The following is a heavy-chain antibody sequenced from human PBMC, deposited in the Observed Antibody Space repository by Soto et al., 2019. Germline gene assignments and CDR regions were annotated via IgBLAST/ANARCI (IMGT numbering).Heavy chain of an antibody. CDR2: ISYSGTT. CDR3: ARGRGYSYGLDP. CDR1: GGSISSNNNY. Sequence: SETLSLTCTASGGSISSNNNYWSWIRQPPGEGLEWIGFISYSGTTSYSPSLKSRVAISLDTSKNQFSLSLSSVTAADTAVYYCARGRGYSYGLDPWGQGTLVTVSS. V-gene: IGHV4-30-4*01. D-gene: IGHD5-18*01. J-gene: IGHJ5*02.